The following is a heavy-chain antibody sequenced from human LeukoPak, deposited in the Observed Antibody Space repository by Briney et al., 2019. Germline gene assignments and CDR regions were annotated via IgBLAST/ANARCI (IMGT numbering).Heavy chain of an antibody. CDR1: GGSISSSSYY. CDR3: ARRIMVTFGGLTGRPFDF. D-gene: IGHD3-16*01. Sequence: SETLSLTCTVSGGSISSSSYYWGWIRQPPGKGLEWIGSIYYSGSTYYNPSLKSRVTISVDTSKNQFSLKLSSVTAAETALYYCARRIMVTFGGLTGRPFDFWGQGTLVTVSS. V-gene: IGHV4-39*01. J-gene: IGHJ4*02. CDR2: IYYSGST.